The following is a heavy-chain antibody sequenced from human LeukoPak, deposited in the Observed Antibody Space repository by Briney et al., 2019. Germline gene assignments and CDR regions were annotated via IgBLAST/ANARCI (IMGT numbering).Heavy chain of an antibody. CDR1: GFTFNTST. V-gene: IGHV3-30*04. CDR2: MSYDRSSE. CDR3: AREGSRSDDAFDI. Sequence: GGSLRLSCAASGFTFNTSTMHWVRQAPGEGLQWVALMSYDRSSEHYADSVKGRFTTSRDNSKNTLYLQMTSLRLEDTAVYYCAREGSRSDDAFDIWGKGTLVTVSS. J-gene: IGHJ3*02.